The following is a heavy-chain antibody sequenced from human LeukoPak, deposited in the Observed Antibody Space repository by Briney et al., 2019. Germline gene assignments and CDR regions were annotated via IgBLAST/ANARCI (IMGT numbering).Heavy chain of an antibody. D-gene: IGHD3-10*01. V-gene: IGHV1-18*01. CDR1: RYTFPKRG. Sequence: ASVKVPCVPSRYTFPKRGISQVGQAPGQGLEWMGWISAYNGNTNYAQKLQGRVTMTTDTSTSTAYMVLRSLRSDDTAVYYCARDCDGYSSYYFDYWGQGTLVTVSS. CDR3: ARDCDGYSSYYFDY. CDR2: ISAYNGNT. J-gene: IGHJ4*02.